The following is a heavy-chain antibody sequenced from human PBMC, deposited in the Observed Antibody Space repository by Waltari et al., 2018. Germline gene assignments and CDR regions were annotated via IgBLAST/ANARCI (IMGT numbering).Heavy chain of an antibody. Sequence: QVQLQQWGAGLLKPSETLSLTCAVYGGSFSGYYWSWTRQPPGKGLEWIGEINHSGSTNYNPSLKSRVTISVDTSKNQFSLKLSSVTAADTAVYYCARGRGSSWYWDYYYYMDVWGKGTTVTVSS. CDR2: INHSGST. CDR3: ARGRGSSWYWDYYYYMDV. CDR1: GGSFSGYY. V-gene: IGHV4-34*01. D-gene: IGHD6-13*01. J-gene: IGHJ6*03.